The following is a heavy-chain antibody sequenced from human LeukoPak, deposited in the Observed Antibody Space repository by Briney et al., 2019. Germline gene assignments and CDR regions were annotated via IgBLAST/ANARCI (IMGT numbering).Heavy chain of an antibody. CDR3: ARGRRFDY. Sequence: NPSETLSLTCAVSGGSFSGYYWTWIRQPPGKGLEWIEEINHSGSTNYNPSLKSRVTISVDTSKNQFSLKLSSVTAADTAVYYCARGRRFDYWGQGTLVTVSS. CDR1: GGSFSGYY. J-gene: IGHJ4*02. CDR2: INHSGST. V-gene: IGHV4-34*01.